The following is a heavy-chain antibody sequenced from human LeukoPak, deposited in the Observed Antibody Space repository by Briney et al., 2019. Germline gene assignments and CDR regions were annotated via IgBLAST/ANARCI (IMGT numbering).Heavy chain of an antibody. J-gene: IGHJ3*02. CDR3: TRGYCSGGSCFRAFDI. D-gene: IGHD2-15*01. Sequence: QPGRSLRLSCTTSGFTFGDYAMSWVRQAPGKGLEWVGFIRSKAYGGTTEYAASVKGRFTISRDDSKSIAYLEMNSLKTEDTAECSCTRGYCSGGSCFRAFDIWGQGTMVTVSS. CDR2: IRSKAYGGTT. V-gene: IGHV3-49*04. CDR1: GFTFGDYA.